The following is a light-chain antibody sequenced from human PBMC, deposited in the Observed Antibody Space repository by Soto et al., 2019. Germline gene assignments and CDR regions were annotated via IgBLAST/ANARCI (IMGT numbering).Light chain of an antibody. CDR3: MQGTHWPLT. CDR2: KVS. Sequence: DVVVTQSPLSLSVTLGQSASISCRSSQSLVSSDGDAYLNWFHQRPGQSPRRLMYKVSDRDSGVPDRFSGNGSGTYFTLTINKVEAEDIGVYYCMQGTHWPLTFGGGTKVDIK. J-gene: IGKJ4*01. V-gene: IGKV2-30*01. CDR1: QSLVSSDGDAY.